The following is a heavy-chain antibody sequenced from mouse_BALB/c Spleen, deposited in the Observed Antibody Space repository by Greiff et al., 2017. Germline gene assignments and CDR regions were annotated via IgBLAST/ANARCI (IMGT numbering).Heavy chain of an antibody. CDR3: APPIPLWFAY. CDR2: IDPSDSYT. D-gene: IGHD2-12*01. CDR1: GYTFTSYW. J-gene: IGHJ3*01. V-gene: IGHV1-59*01. Sequence: QVQLQQPGAELVKPGASVKMSCKASGYTFTSYWMHWVKQRPGQGLEWIGVIDPSDSYTSYNQKFKGKATLTVDTSSSTAYMQLSSLTSEDSAVYYCAPPIPLWFAYWGQGTLVTVSA.